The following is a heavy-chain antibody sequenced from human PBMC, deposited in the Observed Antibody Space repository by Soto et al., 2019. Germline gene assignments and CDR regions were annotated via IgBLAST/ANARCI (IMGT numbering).Heavy chain of an antibody. Sequence: ASVKVSCKASGYTFNTYGITWVRQAPGQGLEWMGWISVLYGDVKYSQKFQGRVTLTTDTSTNTAYMELTSLISDDTAVYYCARGDVYFDYWGQGALVTVSS. CDR1: GYTFNTYG. D-gene: IGHD3-16*01. CDR2: ISVLYGDV. J-gene: IGHJ4*02. V-gene: IGHV1-18*01. CDR3: ARGDVYFDY.